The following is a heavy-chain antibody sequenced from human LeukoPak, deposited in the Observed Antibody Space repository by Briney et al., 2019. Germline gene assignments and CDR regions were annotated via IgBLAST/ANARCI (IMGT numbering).Heavy chain of an antibody. D-gene: IGHD5-18*01. CDR1: GFTVSSNY. V-gene: IGHV3-53*01. CDR3: ATKRGYNYGLDY. Sequence: GGSLRLACAASGFTVSSNYMSWVRQAPGKGLEWVSVTYSGGSTYYADSVKGRFTISRDNSKNTLYLQMNSLRAEDTAVYYCATKRGYNYGLDYWGQGTLVTVSS. J-gene: IGHJ4*02. CDR2: TYSGGST.